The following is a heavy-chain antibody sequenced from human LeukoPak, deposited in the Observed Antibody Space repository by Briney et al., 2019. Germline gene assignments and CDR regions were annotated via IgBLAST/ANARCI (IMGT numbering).Heavy chain of an antibody. Sequence: PGRSLRLSCAASGFTFSSYGMHWVRQAPGKGLEWVAVISYDGSNKYYADSVKGRFTTSRDNSKNTLYLQMNSLRAEDTAVYYCAKGDSSGWYPPPTYWGQGTLVTVSS. CDR1: GFTFSSYG. CDR2: ISYDGSNK. V-gene: IGHV3-30*18. J-gene: IGHJ4*02. CDR3: AKGDSSGWYPPPTY. D-gene: IGHD6-19*01.